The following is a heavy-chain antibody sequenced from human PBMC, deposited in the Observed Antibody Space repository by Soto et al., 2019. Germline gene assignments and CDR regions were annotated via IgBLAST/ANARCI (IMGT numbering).Heavy chain of an antibody. D-gene: IGHD3-3*01. CDR2: ISYDASNI. CDR3: AKGGENFDLWSGYNDY. CDR1: GFTFSNYG. Sequence: SGGSLRLSCAASGFTFSNYGMHWVRQAPGKGLEWVAVISYDASNIYYGDSVKGRFTISRDNSKNTLYLQMNSLRAEDTAVYYCAKGGENFDLWSGYNDYWGQGTLVTVSS. J-gene: IGHJ4*02. V-gene: IGHV3-30*18.